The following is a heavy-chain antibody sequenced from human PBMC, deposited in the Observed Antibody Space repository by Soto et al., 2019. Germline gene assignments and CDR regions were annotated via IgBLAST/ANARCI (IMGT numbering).Heavy chain of an antibody. V-gene: IGHV3-23*01. D-gene: IGHD1-26*01. CDR3: AADIPPPQGPSYPIDY. J-gene: IGHJ4*02. CDR2: ISGSGGST. CDR1: GFTFSSYA. Sequence: HPGGSLRLSCAASGFTFSSYAMSWVRQAPGKGLEWVSAISGSGGSTYYADSVKGRFTISRDNSKNTLYLQMNSLKAEDTAIYYCAADIPPPQGPSYPIDYWGQGTLVTVSS.